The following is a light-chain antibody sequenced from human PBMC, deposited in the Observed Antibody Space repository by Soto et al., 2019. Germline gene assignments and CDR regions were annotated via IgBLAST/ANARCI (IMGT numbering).Light chain of an antibody. J-gene: IGKJ1*01. V-gene: IGKV3-20*01. CDR3: QQYRDLPQT. Sequence: EIVLTQSPGTLSLSPGERATLSCRASQSVRSNYLAWYQQKPGQAPRLLIYNSSTRATGIPDRFSGSGSGTYFTLTISILEPEDFALYYCQQYRDLPQTFGQGTQVEIK. CDR1: QSVRSNY. CDR2: NSS.